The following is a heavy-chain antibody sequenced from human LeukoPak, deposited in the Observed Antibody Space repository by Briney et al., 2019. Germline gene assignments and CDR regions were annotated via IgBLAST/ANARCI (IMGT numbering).Heavy chain of an antibody. CDR1: GGSFSGYY. J-gene: IGHJ4*02. Sequence: SETLSLTCAVYGGSFSGYYWSWIRQPPGKGLEWIGEINHSGSTNYNPSLKSRVTISVDTSKNQFSLKLSSVTAADTAVYYCARRYSSSWGQATLVTVSS. CDR3: ARRYSSS. V-gene: IGHV4-34*01. D-gene: IGHD6-13*01. CDR2: INHSGST.